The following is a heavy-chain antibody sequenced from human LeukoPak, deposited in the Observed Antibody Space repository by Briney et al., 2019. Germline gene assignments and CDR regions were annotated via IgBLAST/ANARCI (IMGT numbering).Heavy chain of an antibody. D-gene: IGHD3-16*01. J-gene: IGHJ4*02. CDR3: ARVRWGGLYYFDY. Sequence: GGSLRLSCAASGFTFSSYWMSWVRQAPGKGLEWVANIKQDGSEKYYVDSVKGRFTISRDDAKNTLYLQMNSLRAEDTAVYYCARVRWGGLYYFDYWGQGTLVTVSS. CDR2: IKQDGSEK. CDR1: GFTFSSYW. V-gene: IGHV3-7*01.